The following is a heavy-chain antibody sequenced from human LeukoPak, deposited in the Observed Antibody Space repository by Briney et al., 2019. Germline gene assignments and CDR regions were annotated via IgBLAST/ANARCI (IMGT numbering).Heavy chain of an antibody. CDR2: IYYSGST. CDR3: ARARRYCSSTSCPNWFDP. Sequence: ETLSLTCTVSGGSVSSGSYYWSWIRQPPGKGLEWIGYIYYSGSTNYNPSLKSRVTISVDTSKNQFSLKLSSVTAADTAVYYCARARRYCSSTSCPNWFDPWGQGTLVTVSS. V-gene: IGHV4-61*01. D-gene: IGHD2-2*01. CDR1: GGSVSSGSYY. J-gene: IGHJ5*02.